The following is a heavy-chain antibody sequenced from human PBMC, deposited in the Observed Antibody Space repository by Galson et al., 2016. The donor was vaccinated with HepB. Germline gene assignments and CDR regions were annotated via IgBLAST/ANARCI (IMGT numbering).Heavy chain of an antibody. J-gene: IGHJ6*03. CDR3: ARVQKGVVVTWYYYCVEG. CDR1: GGSFSGYY. Sequence: ETLSLTCAVYGGSFSGYYWNWIRQPPGKGLEWIGEINLSGNTNYNPSLKSRITISLETSKNQFPLKLSSVTAADTAVYYCARVQKGVVVTWYYYCVEGWGKGTTVTVSS. V-gene: IGHV4-34*01. CDR2: INLSGNT. D-gene: IGHD2-2*01.